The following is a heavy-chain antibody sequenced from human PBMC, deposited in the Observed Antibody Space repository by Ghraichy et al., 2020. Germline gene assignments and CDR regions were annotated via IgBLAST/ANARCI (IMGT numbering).Heavy chain of an antibody. Sequence: GESLNISCTGSGYNFGTYWIGWVRQMPGKGLECMGIIYPGDSDSRYSPSFQGQVTMSADKSISTAYLQWNSLKASDTAIYYCAKSPVVGMFDGFDIWGQGTMVTVSS. CDR2: IYPGDSDS. J-gene: IGHJ3*02. V-gene: IGHV5-51*01. CDR3: AKSPVVGMFDGFDI. D-gene: IGHD6-19*01. CDR1: GYNFGTYW.